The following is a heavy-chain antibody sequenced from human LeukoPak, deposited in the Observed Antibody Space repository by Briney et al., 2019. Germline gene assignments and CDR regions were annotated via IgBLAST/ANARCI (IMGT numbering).Heavy chain of an antibody. CDR2: IYHSGST. CDR1: GYSISSGYY. D-gene: IGHD2-21*01. CDR3: ARVGIEDPVNFDY. Sequence: SETLSLTCTVSGYSISSGYYWGWIRQPPGKGLEWIGSIYHSGSTNYNPSLKSRVTISVDKSKNQFSLKLSSVTAADTAVYYCARVGIEDPVNFDYWGQGTLVTVSS. V-gene: IGHV4-38-2*02. J-gene: IGHJ4*02.